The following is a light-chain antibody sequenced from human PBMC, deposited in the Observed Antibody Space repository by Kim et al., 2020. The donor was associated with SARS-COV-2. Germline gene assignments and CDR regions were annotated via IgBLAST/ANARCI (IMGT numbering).Light chain of an antibody. CDR2: DVS. V-gene: IGLV2-11*01. J-gene: IGLJ1*01. CDR3: CSYAGSPPYV. CDR1: SSDVGGYNY. Sequence: QSALTQPRSVSGSPGQSVTISCTGTSSDVGGYNYASWYQQHPGKAPKLMIYDVSERLSGVPDRFSGSKSGDTASLTISGLQAEDEADYYCCSYAGSPPYVFGTGTKVTVL.